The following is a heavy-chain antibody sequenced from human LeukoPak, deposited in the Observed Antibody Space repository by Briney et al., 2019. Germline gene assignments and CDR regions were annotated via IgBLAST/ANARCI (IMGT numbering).Heavy chain of an antibody. Sequence: GGSLRLSCAASGFTFSSYWMLWVRQAPGKGLVWVSRINSDGSSTNYADSVKGRFTISRDNAKNTLYLQMNSLGAEDTGVYYCATTYYQDTTGFAGYWGQGTLVTVSS. CDR2: INSDGSST. CDR1: GFTFSSYW. J-gene: IGHJ4*02. V-gene: IGHV3-74*01. D-gene: IGHD3-9*01. CDR3: ATTYYQDTTGFAGY.